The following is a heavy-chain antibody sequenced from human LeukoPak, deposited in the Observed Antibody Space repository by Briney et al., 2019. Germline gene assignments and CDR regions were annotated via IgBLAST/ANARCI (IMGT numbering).Heavy chain of an antibody. CDR3: ARDGIAAAGTHNFDY. CDR1: GFTFSSYA. D-gene: IGHD6-13*01. J-gene: IGHJ4*02. CDR2: ISGSGGST. V-gene: IGHV3-23*01. Sequence: GGSLRLSCAASGFTFSSYAMSWVRQAPGKGLEWVSAISGSGGSTYYADSVKGRFTISRDNSKNTLYLQMNSLRAEDTAVYYCARDGIAAAGTHNFDYWGQGTLVTVSS.